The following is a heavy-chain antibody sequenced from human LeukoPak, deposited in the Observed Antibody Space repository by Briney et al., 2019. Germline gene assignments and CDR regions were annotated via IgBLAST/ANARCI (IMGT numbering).Heavy chain of an antibody. CDR1: GFTVSSNY. V-gene: IGHV3-66*01. J-gene: IGHJ4*02. D-gene: IGHD3-10*01. Sequence: GGSLRLSCAASGFTVSSNYMSWVRQAPGKGLEWVSVLYSGGSTYYADSVKGRFTISRDNSKNTLYLQMNSLRDEDTAVYYCARIGRFGELWFDYWGQGTLVTVSS. CDR2: LYSGGST. CDR3: ARIGRFGELWFDY.